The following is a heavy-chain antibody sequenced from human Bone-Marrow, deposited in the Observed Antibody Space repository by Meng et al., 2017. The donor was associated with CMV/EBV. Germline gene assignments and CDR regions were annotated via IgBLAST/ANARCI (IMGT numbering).Heavy chain of an antibody. CDR3: ARDLPYMVRGGHYYGMDV. D-gene: IGHD3-10*01. V-gene: IGHV4-59*01. Sequence: SETLSLTCTVSGGSISSYYWSWIRQPPGKGLEWIGYIYYSGSTNYNPSLKSRVTISVDTSKNQFSLKLSSVTAADTAVYYCARDLPYMVRGGHYYGMDVWAQGTTVTVSS. CDR1: GGSISSYY. CDR2: IYYSGST. J-gene: IGHJ6*02.